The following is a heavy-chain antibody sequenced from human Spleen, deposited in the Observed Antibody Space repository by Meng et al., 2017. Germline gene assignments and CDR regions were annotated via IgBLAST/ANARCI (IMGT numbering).Heavy chain of an antibody. CDR1: GGSISSYY. Sequence: GSLRLSGTVSGGSISSYYWSWIRQPPGKGLEWIGYTSYSGSTNYNPSLKSRVTISVDTSKNQFSLKLSSVTAADTAVYYCARGLGTNSWLPDYYYGMDVWGQGTTVTVSS. D-gene: IGHD6-19*01. V-gene: IGHV4-59*08. CDR2: TSYSGST. CDR3: ARGLGTNSWLPDYYYGMDV. J-gene: IGHJ6*02.